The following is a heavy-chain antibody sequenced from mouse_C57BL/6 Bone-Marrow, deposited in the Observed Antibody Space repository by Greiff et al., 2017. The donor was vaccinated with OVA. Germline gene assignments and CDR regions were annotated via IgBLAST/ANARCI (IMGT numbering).Heavy chain of an antibody. CDR2: IDPENGDT. CDR3: TTCSPWFAY. V-gene: IGHV14-4*01. D-gene: IGHD1-1*01. Sequence: VQLQQSGAELVRPGASVKLSCTASGFNIKDDYMHWVKQRPEQGLEWIGWIDPENGDTEYASKFQGKATITADTSSNTAYLQLSSLTSEDTAVYYCTTCSPWFAYGGQGTLVTVSA. CDR1: GFNIKDDY. J-gene: IGHJ3*01.